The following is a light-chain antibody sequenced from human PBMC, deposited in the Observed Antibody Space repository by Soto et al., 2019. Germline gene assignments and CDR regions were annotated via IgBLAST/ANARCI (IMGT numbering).Light chain of an antibody. CDR3: QQYGGPPRT. CDR1: QYINTRL. V-gene: IGKV3-20*01. Sequence: EIVLTQSPATLSSFPGDRVTLSCRASQYINTRLSWYQHRPGQAPRLLIYGASFRATGVPGRFSGSGSGTDFTLSTSGLEPEDFAVYYCQQYGGPPRTFGQGTKVDI. J-gene: IGKJ2*01. CDR2: GAS.